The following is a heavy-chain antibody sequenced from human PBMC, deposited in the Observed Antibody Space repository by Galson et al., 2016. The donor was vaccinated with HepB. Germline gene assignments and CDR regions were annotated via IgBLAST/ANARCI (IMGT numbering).Heavy chain of an antibody. Sequence: SLRLSCAASGFIFNSYSMNWVRQAPGKGLVWVSRINSDGSSTSYADSVKGRFTISRDNAKNTLYLQMNSLRAEDTAVYYCARDPENCSSTGCYYFDYWGQGTLVTVSS. D-gene: IGHD2-2*01. J-gene: IGHJ4*02. CDR3: ARDPENCSSTGCYYFDY. CDR1: GFIFNSYS. V-gene: IGHV3-74*01. CDR2: INSDGSST.